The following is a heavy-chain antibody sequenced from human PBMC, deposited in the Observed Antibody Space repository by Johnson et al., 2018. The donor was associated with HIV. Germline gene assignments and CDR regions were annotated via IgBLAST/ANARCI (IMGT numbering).Heavy chain of an antibody. J-gene: IGHJ3*01. CDR3: AKDWGSWSYSLDV. CDR1: GFTVSSNY. Sequence: MQLVESGGGLVQPGGSLRLSCAASGFTVSSNYMSWVRQAPGKGLEWVSAIYRGGSTYYADSVKGRFTISRENYKNTLYLQMNSLRPEDTGLYYCAKDWGSWSYSLDVWGQGTMVSVSS. CDR2: IYRGGST. D-gene: IGHD3-16*01. V-gene: IGHV3-66*02.